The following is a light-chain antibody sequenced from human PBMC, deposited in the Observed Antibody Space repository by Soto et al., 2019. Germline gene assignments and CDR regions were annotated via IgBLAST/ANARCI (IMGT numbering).Light chain of an antibody. V-gene: IGKV1-9*01. J-gene: IGKJ4*02. CDR2: AAS. CDR1: QDISSH. Sequence: DVQLTQSPSFLSASVGDRVTITCRASQDISSHLAWYRQKAGKAPKLLIYAASTLQSGVPSRFSGSGSGTEFSLTISSLEPEDFAAYYCQQHGNSPLTFGGGTKVEIK. CDR3: QQHGNSPLT.